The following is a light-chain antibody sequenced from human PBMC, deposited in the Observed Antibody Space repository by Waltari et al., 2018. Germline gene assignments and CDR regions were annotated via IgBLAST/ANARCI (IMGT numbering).Light chain of an antibody. CDR2: DVS. V-gene: IGLV2-14*03. J-gene: IGLJ2*01. CDR3: SSYTSSTTLV. CDR1: SSDVGGYNY. Sequence: QPALTQPASVSGSPGQSITISCTGTSSDVGGYNYVPWYQQHPGKAPKLMIYDVSNRPSGISNRFSGSKSGNTASLTISGLQPEDEADYYCSSYTSSTTLVFGGGTKLTVL.